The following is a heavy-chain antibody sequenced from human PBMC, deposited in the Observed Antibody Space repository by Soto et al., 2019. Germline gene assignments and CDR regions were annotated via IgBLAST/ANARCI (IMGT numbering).Heavy chain of an antibody. CDR1: GGSVSSSNW. Sequence: QVQLQESGPGLVKPSGTLSLTCAVSGGSVSSSNWWSWVRQPPGKGLEWIGEIYHSGSTNYNPSLKIRVPMSVDMSTDLCSRELGAVPAAGTVVYYCARGDCRGGSCSSGGMDVWGQGTTVTVSS. CDR3: ARGDCRGGSCSSGGMDV. CDR2: IYHSGST. J-gene: IGHJ6*02. D-gene: IGHD2-15*01. V-gene: IGHV4-4*02.